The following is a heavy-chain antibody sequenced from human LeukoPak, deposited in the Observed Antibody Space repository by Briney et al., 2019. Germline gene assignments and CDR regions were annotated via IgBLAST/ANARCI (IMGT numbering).Heavy chain of an antibody. V-gene: IGHV3-74*01. D-gene: IGHD2/OR15-2a*01. CDR1: GFTFSSYW. Sequence: PGGSLRLSCAASGFTFSSYWIHWVRQAPGKGLEWVSRISSDGSSTDYADSVKGRFTISRDNAKNALYLQIHSLRAEDTAMYYCAHLQYCSGTTCPYSDYWGQGTLVTVSS. J-gene: IGHJ4*02. CDR3: AHLQYCSGTTCPYSDY. CDR2: ISSDGSST.